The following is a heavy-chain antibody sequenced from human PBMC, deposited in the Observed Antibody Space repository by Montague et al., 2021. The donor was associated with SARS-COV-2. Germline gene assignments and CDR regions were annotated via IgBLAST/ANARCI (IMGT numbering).Heavy chain of an antibody. Sequence: SETLSLTCTVSGGSISSSSYYWGWIRQPPGKGLEWIGSIYYSGSTYYNPSLKSRVTISVDTSKNQFSLKLSSVTAADTAVYYCARGGTYHYGTDVWGQGTTVAVSS. V-gene: IGHV4-39*07. J-gene: IGHJ6*02. D-gene: IGHD3-16*01. CDR1: GGSISSSSYY. CDR2: IYYSGST. CDR3: ARGGTYHYGTDV.